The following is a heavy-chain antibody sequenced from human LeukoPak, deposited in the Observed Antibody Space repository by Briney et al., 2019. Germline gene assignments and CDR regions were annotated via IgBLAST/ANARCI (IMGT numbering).Heavy chain of an antibody. J-gene: IGHJ4*02. V-gene: IGHV3-11*04. CDR1: GFTFSDYF. CDR3: ATDMVRDTEY. CDR2: INSAGDNI. Sequence: PGGSLRLSCVASGFTFSDYFMSWIRQAPGKGLEWRSFINSAGDNIYYADSVKGRFTISRDNAKKTLYLEMNSLRMEDTAIYYCATDMVRDTEYWGQGTLVTVSS. D-gene: IGHD3-10*01.